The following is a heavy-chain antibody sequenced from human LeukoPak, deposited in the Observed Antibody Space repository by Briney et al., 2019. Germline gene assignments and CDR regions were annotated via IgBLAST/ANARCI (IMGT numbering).Heavy chain of an antibody. D-gene: IGHD3-10*01. V-gene: IGHV1-2*02. Sequence: ASVKVSCKASGYTFTGYYMHWVRQAPGQGLEWMGWINPNSGGTNYAQKLQGRVTMTTDTSTSTAYMELSSLRSEDTAVYYCARANIIMVRGVFDYWGQGTLVTVSS. CDR1: GYTFTGYY. J-gene: IGHJ4*02. CDR2: INPNSGGT. CDR3: ARANIIMVRGVFDY.